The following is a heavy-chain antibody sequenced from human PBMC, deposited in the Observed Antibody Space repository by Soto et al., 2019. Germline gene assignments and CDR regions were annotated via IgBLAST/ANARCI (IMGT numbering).Heavy chain of an antibody. Sequence: ASVKVSCKASGYTFTRYGISWVRQAPGQGLEWMGWISGYNGDTNYAQKVQGRVTMTIDTSTSTAYMELRSLTSDDTAIYYCAKKGQLAYYYYGMDVWGQGTTVTVSS. J-gene: IGHJ6*02. D-gene: IGHD1-1*01. CDR2: ISGYNGDT. V-gene: IGHV1-18*01. CDR1: GYTFTRYG. CDR3: AKKGQLAYYYYGMDV.